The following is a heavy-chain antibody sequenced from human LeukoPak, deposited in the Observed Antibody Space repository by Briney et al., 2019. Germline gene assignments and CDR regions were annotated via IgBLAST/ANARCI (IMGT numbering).Heavy chain of an antibody. D-gene: IGHD1-26*01. CDR3: ARGREPVYFFDY. CDR2: ISPNSGDT. J-gene: IGHJ4*02. V-gene: IGHV1-2*02. Sequence: ASVKVSCKASGYTFAGYYMHWVRQAPGQGPEWMGWISPNSGDTNYAQKFQGRVTMTRDSSITTAYMVLSRLRSDDTAMYYCARGREPVYFFDYWGQGTLVTVSS. CDR1: GYTFAGYY.